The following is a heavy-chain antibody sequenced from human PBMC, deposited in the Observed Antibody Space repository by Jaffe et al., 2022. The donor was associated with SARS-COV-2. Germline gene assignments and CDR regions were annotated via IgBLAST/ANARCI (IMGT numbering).Heavy chain of an antibody. CDR1: GGSISSYY. CDR3: ARDQKYYFDY. Sequence: QVQLQESGPGLVKPSETLSLTCTVSGGSISSYYWSWIRQPPGKGLEWIGYIYYSGSTNYNPSLKSRVTISVDTSKNQFSLKLSSVTAADTAVYYCARDQKYYFDYWGQGTLVTVSS. V-gene: IGHV4-59*01. CDR2: IYYSGST. J-gene: IGHJ4*02.